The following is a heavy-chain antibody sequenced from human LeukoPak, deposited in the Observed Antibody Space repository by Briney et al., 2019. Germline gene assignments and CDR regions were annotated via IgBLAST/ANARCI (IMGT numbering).Heavy chain of an antibody. CDR3: ARDSPHSSNDFHY. D-gene: IGHD6-13*01. CDR1: GFTFSTYW. CDR2: INSDGSST. Sequence: GGSLRLSCAASGFTFSTYWMHWVRQAPGKGLVWVSRINSDGSSTRYADPAKGRFTISRDNAKNTLYLQMNSLRAEDTAVYYCARDSPHSSNDFHYWGQGTLVTVSS. J-gene: IGHJ4*02. V-gene: IGHV3-74*01.